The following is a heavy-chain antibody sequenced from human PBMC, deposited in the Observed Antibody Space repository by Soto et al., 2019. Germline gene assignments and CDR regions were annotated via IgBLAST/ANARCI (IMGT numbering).Heavy chain of an antibody. J-gene: IGHJ6*04. Sequence: SETLSLTCTVSGGSISSGGYYWRWIRQHPGKGLEWIGYIYYSGSTYYNPSLKSRVTISVDTSKNQFSLKLSSVTAADTAVYYCARDSDITMVQGLKSSLFLGKGTTVTVSS. V-gene: IGHV4-31*03. CDR3: ARDSDITMVQGLKSSLF. D-gene: IGHD3-10*01. CDR1: GGSISSGGYY. CDR2: IYYSGST.